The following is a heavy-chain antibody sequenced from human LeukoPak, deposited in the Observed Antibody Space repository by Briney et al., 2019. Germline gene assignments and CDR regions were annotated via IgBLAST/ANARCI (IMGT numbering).Heavy chain of an antibody. V-gene: IGHV3-48*01. CDR3: TRDPRALDY. CDR2: ISYTGTI. CDR1: GFTFSSYS. J-gene: IGHJ4*02. Sequence: GGSLRLSCAASGFTFSSYSMNWVRQAPGKGLEWVSYISYTGTIYYPDAVKGRFTISRDNAKNSLYLHLNRLRAEDTAVYYCTRDPRALDYWGQGTLVTVSS.